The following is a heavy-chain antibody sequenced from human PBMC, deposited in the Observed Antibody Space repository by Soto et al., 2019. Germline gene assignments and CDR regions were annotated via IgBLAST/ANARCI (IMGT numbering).Heavy chain of an antibody. CDR2: INHSGST. CDR1: GGSFSGYY. V-gene: IGHV4-34*01. Sequence: SETLSLTCAVYGGSFSGYYWSWIRQPPGKGLEWIGEINHSGSTNYNPSLKSRVTISVDTSKNQFSLRVNSVTAADTAVYYCARQIASSWDSFDYWGQGARVTVSS. J-gene: IGHJ4*02. D-gene: IGHD6-13*01. CDR3: ARQIASSWDSFDY.